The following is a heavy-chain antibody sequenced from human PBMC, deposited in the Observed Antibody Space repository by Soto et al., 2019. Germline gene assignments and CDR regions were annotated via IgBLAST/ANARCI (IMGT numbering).Heavy chain of an antibody. V-gene: IGHV1-69*06. CDR2: IIPIFGTA. J-gene: IGHJ6*02. D-gene: IGHD4-17*01. CDR3: ARARTVTKIYYYGMDV. Sequence: SVKVSCKASGCTVSSYAISCVRQAPGQVLEWMGGIIPIFGTANYAQKFQGRVTITADKSTSTAYMELSSLRSEDTAVYYCARARTVTKIYYYGMDVWGQGTTVTVSS. CDR1: GCTVSSYA.